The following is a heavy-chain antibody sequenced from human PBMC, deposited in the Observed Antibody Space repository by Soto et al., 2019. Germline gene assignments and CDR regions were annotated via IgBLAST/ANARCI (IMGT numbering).Heavy chain of an antibody. CDR3: ARVPTTSRFFYYIDV. J-gene: IGHJ6*03. D-gene: IGHD1-1*01. CDR2: LSGSGSST. CDR1: GFTFNTFA. Sequence: EVQLLESGGGLVQPGVSLRLSCAASGFTFNTFAMSWVRQAPGKGLEWVSALSGSGSSTYYADSVKGRYTISRDNSKNTLYLQMNSLRVEDSADFFCARVPTTSRFFYYIDVWGKGTTVTVSS. V-gene: IGHV3-23*01.